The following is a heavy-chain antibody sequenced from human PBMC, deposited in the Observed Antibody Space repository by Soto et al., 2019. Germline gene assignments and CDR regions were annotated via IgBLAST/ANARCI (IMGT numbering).Heavy chain of an antibody. V-gene: IGHV3-23*01. CDR3: AKDDDYGDYYKPGDAFDI. J-gene: IGHJ3*02. D-gene: IGHD4-17*01. Sequence: GGSLRLSCAASGFTFSSYAMSWVRQAPGKGLEWVSAISGSGGSTYYADSVKGRFTISRDNSKNTLYLQMNSLRAEDTAVYYCAKDDDYGDYYKPGDAFDIWGQGTMLTVSS. CDR2: ISGSGGST. CDR1: GFTFSSYA.